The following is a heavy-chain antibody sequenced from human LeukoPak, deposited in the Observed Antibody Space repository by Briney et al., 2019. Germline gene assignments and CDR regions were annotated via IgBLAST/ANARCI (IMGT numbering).Heavy chain of an antibody. CDR3: ARGFHYATNYFDY. J-gene: IGHJ4*02. V-gene: IGHV1-18*01. CDR1: GYTFTSYG. CDR2: IIAYNGNT. Sequence: ASVKVSCKASGYTFTSYGISWVRQAPGQGLEGIVWIIAYNGNTNYAQKLQRRVTMTTDASTSTAYMEMRSMRSDDTTVYYCARGFHYATNYFDYWRQGTLVTVSS. D-gene: IGHD4-17*01.